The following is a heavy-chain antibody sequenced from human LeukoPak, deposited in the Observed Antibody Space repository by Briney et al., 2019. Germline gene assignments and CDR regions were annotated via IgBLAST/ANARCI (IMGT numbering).Heavy chain of an antibody. D-gene: IGHD1-26*01. CDR2: IKQDGSEK. Sequence: GGSLRLSCAASGFTFSSYWMSWVRQAPGKGLEWVANIKQDGSEKYYVDSVKGRFTIFRDNAKNSLYLQMNSLRAEDTAVYYCARVYPWYSGSFKFDYWGQGTLVTVSS. CDR1: GFTFSSYW. V-gene: IGHV3-7*01. CDR3: ARVYPWYSGSFKFDY. J-gene: IGHJ4*02.